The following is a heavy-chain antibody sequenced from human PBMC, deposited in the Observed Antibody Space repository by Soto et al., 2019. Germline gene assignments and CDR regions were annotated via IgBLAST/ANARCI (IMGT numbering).Heavy chain of an antibody. Sequence: ASVKVSCKXSGGTFSSYAISWVRQAPGQGFEWVGGINPESGNPKYVPKFQGRVTVTRDTSTSTAYMELNRLTSDDTAVYYCASEDCRNTNCLKGFDYWGQGTLVTVSS. J-gene: IGHJ4*02. D-gene: IGHD2-15*01. CDR3: ASEDCRNTNCLKGFDY. V-gene: IGHV1-2*02. CDR1: GGTFSSYA. CDR2: INPESGNP.